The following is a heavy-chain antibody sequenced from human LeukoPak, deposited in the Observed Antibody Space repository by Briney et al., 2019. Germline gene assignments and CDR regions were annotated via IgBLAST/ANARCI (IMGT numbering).Heavy chain of an antibody. CDR1: GFTFSSYS. CDR3: ARVVWYSSSWDDY. D-gene: IGHD6-13*01. Sequence: GGSLRLSCAASGFTFSSYSMNWVRQAPGKGLEWVSSISSSSSYIYYADSVKGRFTISRDNAKNSLYLQMNSLRAEDTAVYYCARVVWYSSSWDDYWGQGTLVTVCS. CDR2: ISSSSSYI. J-gene: IGHJ4*02. V-gene: IGHV3-21*01.